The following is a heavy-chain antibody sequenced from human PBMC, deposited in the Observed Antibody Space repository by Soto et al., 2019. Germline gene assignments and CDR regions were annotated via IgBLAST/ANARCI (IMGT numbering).Heavy chain of an antibody. Sequence: QVQLVESGGGVVQPGKSLRLSCAASGFTFSNNALHWVRQAPGKGLEWLAVMSNDGSKKYSSDSVRGRFAISRDNSMNPVYLQISSLRAEDKSVYYCARTNLLGPIDFWGQGTLVTVSS. CDR2: MSNDGSKK. V-gene: IGHV3-30*09. CDR1: GFTFSNNA. J-gene: IGHJ4*02. CDR3: ARTNLLGPIDF.